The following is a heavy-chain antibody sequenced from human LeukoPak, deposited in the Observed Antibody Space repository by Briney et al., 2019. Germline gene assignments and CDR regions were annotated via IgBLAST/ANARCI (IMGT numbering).Heavy chain of an antibody. V-gene: IGHV4-34*01. Sequence: SETLSLTCAVYGGSFSGYYWSWIRQPPGKGLEWIGEINHSGSTNYNPSLKSRVTISVDTSKNQFSLKLSSVTAADTAVYYCARGGDYYGSGSYLYYYYGMDVWGQGTTVTVSS. CDR2: INHSGST. D-gene: IGHD3-10*01. CDR3: ARGGDYYGSGSYLYYYYGMDV. J-gene: IGHJ6*02. CDR1: GGSFSGYY.